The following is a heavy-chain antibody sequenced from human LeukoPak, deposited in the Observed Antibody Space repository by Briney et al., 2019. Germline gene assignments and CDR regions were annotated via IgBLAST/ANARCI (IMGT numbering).Heavy chain of an antibody. D-gene: IGHD1-26*01. CDR2: ISAYNGNT. V-gene: IGHV1-18*01. CDR3: ARRAPVGGGSYSYAFDI. J-gene: IGHJ3*02. Sequence: GASVKVPCKASGYTFTSYGISWVRQAPGQGLEWMGWISAYNGNTNYAQKLQGRVTMTTDTSTSTAYMELRSLRSDDTAVYYCARRAPVGGGSYSYAFDIWGQGTMVTVSS. CDR1: GYTFTSYG.